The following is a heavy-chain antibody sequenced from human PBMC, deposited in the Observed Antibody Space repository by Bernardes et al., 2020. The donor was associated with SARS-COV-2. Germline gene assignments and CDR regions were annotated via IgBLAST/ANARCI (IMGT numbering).Heavy chain of an antibody. D-gene: IGHD6-19*01. CDR3: ARADFSGWDPDYGLDV. V-gene: IGHV3-64*02. CDR1: GFTFNSHA. CDR2: ISSNGVST. Sequence: GGSLRLSCAASGFTFNSHAMHWVRQAPGKGLKYVAGISSNGVSTTYADSVKGRVTISRDNFKNTLYLQMGGLRPEDMGVYYCARADFSGWDPDYGLDVWGQGTTVTVSS. J-gene: IGHJ6*02.